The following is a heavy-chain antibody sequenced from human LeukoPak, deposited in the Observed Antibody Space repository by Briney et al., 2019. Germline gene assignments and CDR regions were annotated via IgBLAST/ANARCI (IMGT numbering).Heavy chain of an antibody. V-gene: IGHV1-8*01. CDR1: GYTFTSYD. D-gene: IGHD5-18*01. J-gene: IGHJ3*01. CDR3: ARTGLGKLWFLEQTKWFDP. Sequence: GASVKVSCKASGYTFTSYDINWVRQATGQGLEWMGWMNPNTGNTGYAQKFQGRVTMTRNTSISTAYMEMSSLRPDDTAIYYCARTGLGKLWFLEQTKWFDPWGQGTMVTVSS. CDR2: MNPNTGNT.